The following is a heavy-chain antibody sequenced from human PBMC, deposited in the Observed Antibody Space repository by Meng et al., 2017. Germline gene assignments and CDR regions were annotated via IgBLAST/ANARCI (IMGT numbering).Heavy chain of an antibody. CDR1: GYTFSSYG. CDR3: ARELTRYYDSSGYFIRAFDI. D-gene: IGHD3-22*01. V-gene: IGHV1-18*01. CDR2: ISAYNGNT. Sequence: ASVKVSCKASGYTFSSYGISWVRQAPGQGLEWMGWISAYNGNTNYALILQGRVTMTTDTSTATAYMELRSLRSEDTAVYYCARELTRYYDSSGYFIRAFDIWGQGTMVTVSS. J-gene: IGHJ3*02.